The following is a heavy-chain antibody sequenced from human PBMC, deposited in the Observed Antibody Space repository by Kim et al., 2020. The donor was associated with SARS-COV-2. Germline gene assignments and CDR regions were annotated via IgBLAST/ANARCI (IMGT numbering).Heavy chain of an antibody. J-gene: IGHJ2*01. V-gene: IGHV4-31*02. CDR3: ARVESSSVWYWYFDL. D-gene: IGHD6-6*01. Sequence: PSRKSRVTISVDTSKSQFSLKLSSVTAADTAVYYCARVESSSVWYWYFDLWGRGTLVTVSS.